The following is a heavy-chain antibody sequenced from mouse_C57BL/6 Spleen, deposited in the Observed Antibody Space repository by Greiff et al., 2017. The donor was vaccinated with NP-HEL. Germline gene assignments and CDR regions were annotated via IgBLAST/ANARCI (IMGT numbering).Heavy chain of an antibody. D-gene: IGHD1-1*01. Sequence: QVHVKQPGTELVKPGASVKLSCKASGYTFTSYWMHWVKQRPGQGLEWIGNINPSNGGTNYNEKFKSKATLTVDKSSSTAYMQLSSLTSEDSAVYYCAREGSSPYYYAMDYWGQGTSVTVSS. CDR2: INPSNGGT. CDR1: GYTFTSYW. J-gene: IGHJ4*01. CDR3: AREGSSPYYYAMDY. V-gene: IGHV1-53*01.